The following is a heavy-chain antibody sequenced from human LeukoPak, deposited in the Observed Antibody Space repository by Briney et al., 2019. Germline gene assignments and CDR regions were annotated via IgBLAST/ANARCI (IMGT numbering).Heavy chain of an antibody. D-gene: IGHD2-21*02. J-gene: IGHJ3*02. Sequence: SQTLSLTCAVSGGSISSGGYSWSWIRQPPGKGLEWIGYIYHSGSTYYNPSLKSRVTISVDRSKNQFSLKLSSVTAADTAVYYCARVQHIAVVTASHAFDIWGQGTMVTVSS. CDR1: GGSISSGGYS. V-gene: IGHV4-30-2*01. CDR2: IYHSGST. CDR3: ARVQHIAVVTASHAFDI.